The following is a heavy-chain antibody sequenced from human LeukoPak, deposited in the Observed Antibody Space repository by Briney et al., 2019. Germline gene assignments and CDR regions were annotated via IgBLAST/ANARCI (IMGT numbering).Heavy chain of an antibody. V-gene: IGHV1-69*04. CDR3: AREREVLYGSGSYRALIFDY. Sequence: GASVKVSCKASGGTFSSYAISWVRQAPGQGLEWMGRIIPILGIANYAQKFQGRVTITADKSTSTAYMELSSLRSEDTAVYYCAREREVLYGSGSYRALIFDYWGQGTLVTVSS. CDR2: IIPILGIA. J-gene: IGHJ4*02. D-gene: IGHD3-10*01. CDR1: GGTFSSYA.